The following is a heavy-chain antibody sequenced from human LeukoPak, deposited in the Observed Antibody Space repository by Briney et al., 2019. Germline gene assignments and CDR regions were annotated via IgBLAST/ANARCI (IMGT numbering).Heavy chain of an antibody. Sequence: ASVKVSCKASGYTFTSYAMHWVRQAPGQRLEWMGWINAGNGNTKYSQKFQGRVTITRDTSASTAYMELSSLRSEDTAVYYCAVGYCSGGSCVGPDHAFDIWGQGTMVTVSS. J-gene: IGHJ3*02. CDR2: INAGNGNT. CDR3: AVGYCSGGSCVGPDHAFDI. V-gene: IGHV1-3*01. D-gene: IGHD2-15*01. CDR1: GYTFTSYA.